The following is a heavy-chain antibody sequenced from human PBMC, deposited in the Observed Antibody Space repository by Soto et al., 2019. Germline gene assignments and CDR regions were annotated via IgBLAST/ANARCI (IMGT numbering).Heavy chain of an antibody. CDR3: ARARMVRGIIYYYGMDV. J-gene: IGHJ6*02. CDR1: GGSISSDGNY. D-gene: IGHD3-10*01. CDR2: IYYSGST. Sequence: QVQLQESGPGLVKSSQTLSLTCTVSGGSISSDGNYWSWIRQHPGKGLEWIGYIYYSGSTNYNPSLQSRVTIAVDTSKNQFSLKLNSVTAADTAVYYCARARMVRGIIYYYGMDVWGQGTTVTVSS. V-gene: IGHV4-31*03.